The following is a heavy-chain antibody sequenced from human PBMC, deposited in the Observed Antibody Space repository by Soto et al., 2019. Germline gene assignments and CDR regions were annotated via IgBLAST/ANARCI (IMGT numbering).Heavy chain of an antibody. J-gene: IGHJ4*02. CDR1: GGSIGSSSYY. V-gene: IGHV4-39*01. D-gene: IGHD6-19*01. CDR3: ARHGYTSGRTYFDY. Sequence: SETLSLTCTASGGSIGSSSYYWGWIRQPPGKGLEWIGSIYDRGSTYSNPSLKSRLTTSLDTSKNQFSLKLTSVTAADTAVYYCARHGYTSGRTYFDYWGQGTLVTVSS. CDR2: IYDRGST.